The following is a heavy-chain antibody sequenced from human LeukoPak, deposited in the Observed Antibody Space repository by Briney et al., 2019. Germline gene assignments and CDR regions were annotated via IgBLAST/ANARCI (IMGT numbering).Heavy chain of an antibody. CDR3: ARQTYYDYVWGSFLETPYFDY. CDR2: IKKDGGEK. V-gene: IGHV3-7*03. Sequence: PGGSLRLPCAAPGLTFVNYWMSWVGQAPGKGREWVANIKKDGGEKYYVDSVKGRFTISRDNAKNSLYLQMNSLRADDTAVYYCARQTYYDYVWGSFLETPYFDYWGQGTLVTVSS. D-gene: IGHD3-16*01. CDR1: GLTFVNYW. J-gene: IGHJ4*02.